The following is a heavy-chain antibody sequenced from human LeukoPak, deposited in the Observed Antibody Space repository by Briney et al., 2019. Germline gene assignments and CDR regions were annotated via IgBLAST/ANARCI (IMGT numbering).Heavy chain of an antibody. CDR3: ARCGYSYGHFAY. CDR2: INLNSGGT. CDR1: GYSFSDYF. D-gene: IGHD5-18*01. J-gene: IGHJ4*02. Sequence: ASVKLSCTASGYSFSDYFIHWVRQAPGQGLEWMGWINLNSGGTNYAQKFQARVTMTSDTSISTVYMELSSLRSDDTAVYYCARCGYSYGHFAYWGQGTPVTVSS. V-gene: IGHV1-2*02.